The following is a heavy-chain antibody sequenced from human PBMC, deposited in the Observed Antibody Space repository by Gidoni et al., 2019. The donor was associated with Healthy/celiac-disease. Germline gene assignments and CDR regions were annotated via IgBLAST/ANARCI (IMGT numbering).Heavy chain of an antibody. J-gene: IGHJ3*02. CDR2: ISYDGSNK. CDR3: ARGGWELLLAFDI. Sequence: VISYDGSNKYYADSVKGRFTISRDNSKTTLYLQMNSLGAEDPAVYSFARGGWELLLAFDIWGQGTRVTVSS. V-gene: IGHV3-30*03. D-gene: IGHD1-26*01.